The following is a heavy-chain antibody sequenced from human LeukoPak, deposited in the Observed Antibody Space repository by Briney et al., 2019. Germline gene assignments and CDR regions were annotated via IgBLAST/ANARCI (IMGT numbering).Heavy chain of an antibody. D-gene: IGHD3-10*01. CDR3: ARGRSSMVRGYYYYYMDV. V-gene: IGHV1-18*01. J-gene: IGHJ6*03. CDR2: ISAYNGNT. Sequence: GASVKVSCKASGYTFTSYGISWVRQAPGQGLEWMGWISAYNGNTNYAQKLQGRVTMTTDTSTSTAYMELRSLRSDDTAVYYCARGRSSMVRGYYYYYMDVWGQGTLVTVSS. CDR1: GYTFTSYG.